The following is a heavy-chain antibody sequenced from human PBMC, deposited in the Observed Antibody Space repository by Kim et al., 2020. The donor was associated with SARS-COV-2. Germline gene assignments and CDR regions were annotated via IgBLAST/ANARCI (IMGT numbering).Heavy chain of an antibody. D-gene: IGHD2-2*01. CDR3: ARDHENTQYQLLLDLARIDY. CDR2: INSDGSST. V-gene: IGHV3-74*01. CDR1: GFTFSSYW. J-gene: IGHJ4*02. Sequence: GGSLRLSCAASGFTFSSYWMHWVRQAPGKGLVWVSRINSDGSSTSYADSVKGRFTISRDNAKNTLYLQMNSLRAEDTAVYYCARDHENTQYQLLLDLARIDYWGQGTLVTVSS.